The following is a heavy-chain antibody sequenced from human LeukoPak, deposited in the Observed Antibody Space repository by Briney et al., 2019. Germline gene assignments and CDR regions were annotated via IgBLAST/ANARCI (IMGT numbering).Heavy chain of an antibody. Sequence: PSETLSLTCAVYGGSFSGYYWSWIRQPPGKGLEWIGEINHSGSTNYNPSLKSRVTISVDTSKNQFSLKLSSVTAADTAVYYCARVGFGPYYYYGSGSPKYSFDYWGQGTLVTVSS. D-gene: IGHD3-10*01. CDR3: ARVGFGPYYYYGSGSPKYSFDY. CDR1: GGSFSGYY. J-gene: IGHJ4*02. CDR2: INHSGST. V-gene: IGHV4-34*01.